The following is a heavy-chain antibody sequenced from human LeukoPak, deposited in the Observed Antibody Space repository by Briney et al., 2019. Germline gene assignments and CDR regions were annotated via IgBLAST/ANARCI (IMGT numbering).Heavy chain of an antibody. Sequence: SETLSLTXAVFGGSFSGYYWSWIRQSPGKGLEWLGEINHSGSTNYNPSLKSRVTISVDTSKNQFSLRVSSVTAADTAVYYCARAYGDYRYYYYYMDVWGKGTTVTVSS. CDR3: ARAYGDYRYYYYYMDV. CDR1: GGSFSGYY. V-gene: IGHV4-34*01. J-gene: IGHJ6*03. D-gene: IGHD4-17*01. CDR2: INHSGST.